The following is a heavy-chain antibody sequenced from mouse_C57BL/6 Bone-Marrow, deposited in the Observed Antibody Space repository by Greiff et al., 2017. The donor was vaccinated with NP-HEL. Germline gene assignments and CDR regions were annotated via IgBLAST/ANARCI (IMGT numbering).Heavy chain of an antibody. CDR1: GYTFTSYG. Sequence: QVQLKQSGAELARPGASVKLSCKASGYTFTSYGISWVKQRTGQGLEWIGEIYPRSGNTYYNEKFKGKATLTADKSSSTAYMELRSLTSEDSAVYFCARPCDPAWFAYWGQGTLVTVSA. J-gene: IGHJ3*01. D-gene: IGHD2-13*01. CDR2: IYPRSGNT. V-gene: IGHV1-81*01. CDR3: ARPCDPAWFAY.